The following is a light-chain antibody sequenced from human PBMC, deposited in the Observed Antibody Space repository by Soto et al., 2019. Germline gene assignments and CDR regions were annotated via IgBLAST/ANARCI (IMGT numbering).Light chain of an antibody. CDR2: GAS. CDR1: QSMGSN. CDR3: QQYNNWPPWT. Sequence: EIVMTQSPATLSVSPGERATLSCRASQSMGSNLAWYQQKPGQAPRLLIYGASTRATGIPARFSGSGSGTEFTLTITSLQSEDFAVYYCQQYNNWPPWTFGQGTKVDIK. J-gene: IGKJ1*01. V-gene: IGKV3-15*01.